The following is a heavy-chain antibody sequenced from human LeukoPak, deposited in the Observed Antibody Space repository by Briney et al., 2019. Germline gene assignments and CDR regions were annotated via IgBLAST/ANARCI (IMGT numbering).Heavy chain of an antibody. J-gene: IGHJ3*02. CDR3: ARDPGYCSSTSCYLGDAFDI. Sequence: ASVKVSCKASGYTFTGYYMHWVRQAPGQGLEWMGWINPNSGGTNYAQKFQGRVTMTRDTSISTAYMELSRLRSDDTAVYYCARDPGYCSSTSCYLGDAFDIWGQGTMVTVSS. V-gene: IGHV1-2*02. CDR2: INPNSGGT. CDR1: GYTFTGYY. D-gene: IGHD2-2*01.